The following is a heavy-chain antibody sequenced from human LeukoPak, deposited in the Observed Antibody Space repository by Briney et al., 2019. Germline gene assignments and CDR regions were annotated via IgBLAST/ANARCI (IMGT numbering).Heavy chain of an antibody. D-gene: IGHD3-22*01. CDR2: ISSSSSYI. V-gene: IGHV3-21*04. CDR1: GFTFSSYS. Sequence: GGSLRLSCAASGFTFSSYSMNWVRQAPGKGLEWVSSISSSSSYIYYADSVKGRFTISRDNAKNSLYLQMNSLRAEDTAVYYCARSEEELYDSSGYFDYWGQGTLVTVSS. CDR3: ARSEEELYDSSGYFDY. J-gene: IGHJ4*02.